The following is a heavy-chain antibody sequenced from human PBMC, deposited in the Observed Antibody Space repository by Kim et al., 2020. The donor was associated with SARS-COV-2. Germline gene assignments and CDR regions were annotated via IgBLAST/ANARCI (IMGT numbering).Heavy chain of an antibody. CDR1: GFTFSSYG. D-gene: IGHD1-20*01. J-gene: IGHJ4*02. CDR3: AKDLITGTTILQLDY. Sequence: GGSLRLSCAASGFTFSSYGMGWWGGARGEGMEWVSAISGSGGSTYYADSVKGRFTISRDDSKNTLYLQMNSLRAEDTAVYYCAKDLITGTTILQLDYWGQGTLVTVSS. V-gene: IGHV3-23*01. CDR2: ISGSGGST.